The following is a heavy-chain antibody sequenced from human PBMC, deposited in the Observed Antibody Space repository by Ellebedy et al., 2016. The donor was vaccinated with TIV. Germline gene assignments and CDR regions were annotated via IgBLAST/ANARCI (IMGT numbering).Heavy chain of an antibody. CDR2: IYPGDSDT. CDR1: GYSFTSYW. D-gene: IGHD6-19*01. Sequence: GESLKISCKGSGYSFTSYWIGSVPLLPGKGLEWMGIIYPGDSDTRYSPSFQGQVTISADKSISTAYLQWSSLKASDTAMYYCARQIAVAGNAQLDYWGQGTLVTVSS. CDR3: ARQIAVAGNAQLDY. V-gene: IGHV5-51*01. J-gene: IGHJ4*02.